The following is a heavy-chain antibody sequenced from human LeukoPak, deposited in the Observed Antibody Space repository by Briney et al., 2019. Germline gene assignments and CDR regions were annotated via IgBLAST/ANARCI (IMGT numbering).Heavy chain of an antibody. Sequence: SETLSLTCIVSGGSISSYYWSWIRQPPGKGLEWIGYIYYSGSTNYNPSLKSRVTISVVTSKNQFSLKLSSVTAADTAVYYCARARYSSAPFDYWGQGTPITVSS. J-gene: IGHJ4*02. CDR3: ARARYSSAPFDY. D-gene: IGHD6-25*01. CDR1: GGSISSYY. V-gene: IGHV4-59*01. CDR2: IYYSGST.